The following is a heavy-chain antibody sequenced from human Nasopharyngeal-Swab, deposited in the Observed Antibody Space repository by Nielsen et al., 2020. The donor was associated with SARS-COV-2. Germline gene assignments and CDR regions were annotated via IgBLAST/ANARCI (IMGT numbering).Heavy chain of an antibody. J-gene: IGHJ6*02. CDR1: GRSISSSSYY. D-gene: IGHD6-13*01. CDR3: VGSSLYGDYYYYYGMDV. CDR2: IYFNGST. V-gene: IGHV4-39*07. Sequence: SETLSLTCTVSGRSISSSSYYWGWLRQPPGKGLEWIVSIYFNGSTYYNPSLKSRVTITVDTSKNQFSLKLSSVTAADTAVYYCVGSSLYGDYYYYYGMDVWGQGTTVTVSS.